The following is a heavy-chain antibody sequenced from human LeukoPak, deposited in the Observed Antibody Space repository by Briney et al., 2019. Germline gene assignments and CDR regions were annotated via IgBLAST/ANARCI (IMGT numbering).Heavy chain of an antibody. V-gene: IGHV1-2*02. CDR2: INPNSGGT. J-gene: IGHJ6*03. Sequence: ASVKVSCKASGYTFTGYYMHWVRQAPGQGLEWMGWINPNSGGTNYAQKFQGRVTMTRDTPISTAYMELSRLRSDDTAVYYCARVAIVVVPAAIPMDVWGKGTTVTVSS. CDR1: GYTFTGYY. D-gene: IGHD2-2*01. CDR3: ARVAIVVVPAAIPMDV.